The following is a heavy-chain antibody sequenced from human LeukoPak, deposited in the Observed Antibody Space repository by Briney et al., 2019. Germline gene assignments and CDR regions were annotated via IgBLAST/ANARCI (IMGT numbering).Heavy chain of an antibody. CDR1: GGSISSSSYY. J-gene: IGHJ5*02. V-gene: IGHV4-39*07. CDR2: IYYSGST. Sequence: SETLSLTCTVSGGSISSSSYYWGWIRQPPGKGLEWIGSIYYSGSTYYNPSLKSRVTISVDTTKNQFSLKLSSVTAADTAVYYCARDLDTAMVIGSFDPWGQGTLVTVSS. CDR3: ARDLDTAMVIGSFDP. D-gene: IGHD5-18*01.